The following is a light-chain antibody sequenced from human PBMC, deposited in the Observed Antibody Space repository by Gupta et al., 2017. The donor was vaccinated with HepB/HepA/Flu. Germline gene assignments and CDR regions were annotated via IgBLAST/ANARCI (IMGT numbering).Light chain of an antibody. CDR2: DAS. J-gene: IGKJ4*01. Sequence: DIVLTQSPATLSFPPVERSTLSCRAIQSVSSYLAWYQQKPGQAPRLLIYDASNRATGIPARFSGSGAETDFSITISSLEQDDFTVYYCQQRSNWLTFGGGTKVEIK. CDR1: QSVSSY. CDR3: QQRSNWLT. V-gene: IGKV3-11*01.